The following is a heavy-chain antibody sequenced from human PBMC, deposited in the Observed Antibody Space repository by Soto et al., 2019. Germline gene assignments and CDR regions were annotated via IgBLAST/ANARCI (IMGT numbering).Heavy chain of an antibody. V-gene: IGHV1-69*02. D-gene: IGHD2-15*01. CDR3: AELTGYCSGGSCPSYFDY. CDR2: IIPIVCIA. J-gene: IGHJ4*02. CDR1: GGTFSSYT. Sequence: QVQLVQSGAEVEKPGSSVKVSCKASGGTFSSYTISWVRQAPGQGLEWMGRIIPIVCIANYARKFQGRVTITADKSASTAYMELSSLRSEDTAVYYCAELTGYCSGGSCPSYFDYWGQGTLVTVSS.